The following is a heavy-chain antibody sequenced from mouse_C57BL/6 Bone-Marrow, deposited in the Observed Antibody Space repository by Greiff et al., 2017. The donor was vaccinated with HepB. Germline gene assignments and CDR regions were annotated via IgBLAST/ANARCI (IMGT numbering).Heavy chain of an antibody. Sequence: EVKLMESGGGLVKPGGSLKLSCAASVFTFSDYGMHWVRQVPEKGLEWVAYISSGSSTIYYADTVKGRFTISRDNAKTTLFLQMTSLRSEDTVMYYCARNSLYWDYWYFDVWGTGTTVTVSS. CDR3: ARNSLYWDYWYFDV. D-gene: IGHD4-1*01. V-gene: IGHV5-17*01. CDR1: VFTFSDYG. J-gene: IGHJ1*03. CDR2: ISSGSSTI.